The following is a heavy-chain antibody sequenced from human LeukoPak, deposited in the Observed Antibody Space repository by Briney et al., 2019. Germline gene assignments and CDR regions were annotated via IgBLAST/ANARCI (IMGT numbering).Heavy chain of an antibody. CDR1: GFVFDDHG. CDR2: ISWNGGST. J-gene: IGHJ4*02. Sequence: GGSLRLSCVTSGFVFDDHGMAWVRQAPGKGLEWVSGISWNGGSTGYADSVKGRFTISRDNSNNMLYLQMNSLRAEDTAVYYCAKDLYTSRYACCFDYWGQGTLVTVSS. D-gene: IGHD6-13*01. V-gene: IGHV3-20*04. CDR3: AKDLYTSRYACCFDY.